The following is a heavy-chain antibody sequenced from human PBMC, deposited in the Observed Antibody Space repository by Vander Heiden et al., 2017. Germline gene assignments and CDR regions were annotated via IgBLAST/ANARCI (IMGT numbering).Heavy chain of an antibody. CDR2: ISGSGSNT. V-gene: IGHV3-23*01. Sequence: VQLLESGGGVGQPGGSLRLSCAAPGLTSSSTAMNWVRQDPGKGLEWVSVISGSGSNTYYADSVKGRFTISRDNSKNTLYLQMSSLRAEDTAVYYCAKDFGDNGFYYGLDVWGQGTTVTVSS. CDR3: AKDFGDNGFYYGLDV. J-gene: IGHJ6*02. D-gene: IGHD1-20*01. CDR1: GLTSSSTA.